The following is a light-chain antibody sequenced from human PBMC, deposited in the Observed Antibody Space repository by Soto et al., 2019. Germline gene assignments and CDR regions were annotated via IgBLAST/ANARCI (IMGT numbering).Light chain of an antibody. J-gene: IGLJ2*01. CDR1: SSNIRSNY. CDR3: ASWDDSLSGLV. Sequence: QSVLTQPPSASGTPGQRVTISCSGSSSNIRSNYVYWYQHLPGTAPKLLIYTNNQRPSGVPDRFSGSKSGTSASLAISGLRSEDEADYYCASWDDSLSGLVFGGGTKLTVL. V-gene: IGLV1-47*01. CDR2: TNN.